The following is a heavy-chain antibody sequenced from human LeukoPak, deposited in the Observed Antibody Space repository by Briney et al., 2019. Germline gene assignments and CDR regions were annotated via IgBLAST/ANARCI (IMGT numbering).Heavy chain of an antibody. Sequence: PSETLSLTCAVYGGSFSGYYWSRIRQPPGKGLEWIGEINHSGSTNYNPSLKSRVTISVDTSKNQFSLKLSSVTAADTAVYYCARGRIPIVVVPAADGGNFDYWGQGTLVTVSS. V-gene: IGHV4-34*01. CDR1: GGSFSGYY. CDR2: INHSGST. D-gene: IGHD2-2*01. J-gene: IGHJ4*02. CDR3: ARGRIPIVVVPAADGGNFDY.